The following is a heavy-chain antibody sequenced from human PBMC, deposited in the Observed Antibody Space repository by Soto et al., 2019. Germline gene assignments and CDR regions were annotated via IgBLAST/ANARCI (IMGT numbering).Heavy chain of an antibody. D-gene: IGHD1-1*01. V-gene: IGHV1-69*05. CDR2: IIPISGTA. CDR3: ARRGYHAFDI. J-gene: IGHJ3*02. CDR1: GGTFSSYA. Sequence: SVKVSCKASGGTFSSYAISWVRQAPGQGLEWMGGIIPISGTANYAQKFQGRVTMTRDTSTSTVYMELSSLRSEDTAVYYCARRGYHAFDIWGQGTMVTVSS.